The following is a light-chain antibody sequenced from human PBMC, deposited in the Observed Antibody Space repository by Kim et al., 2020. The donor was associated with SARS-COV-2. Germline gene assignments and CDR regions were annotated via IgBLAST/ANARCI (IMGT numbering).Light chain of an antibody. CDR1: SSDVAGYNY. V-gene: IGLV2-14*03. CDR2: DVS. Sequence: QSALTQPASVSGSPGQSITISCTGTSSDVAGYNYVSWYQQHPGKAPKLMIYDVSDRPSGVSTRFSGSKSGNTASLTVSGLQAEDAADYYCGSYTSSNTLVFGGGTKLTVL. CDR3: GSYTSSNTLV. J-gene: IGLJ3*02.